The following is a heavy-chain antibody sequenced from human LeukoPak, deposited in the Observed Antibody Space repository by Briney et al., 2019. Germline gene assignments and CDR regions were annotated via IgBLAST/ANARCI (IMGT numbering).Heavy chain of an antibody. CDR3: AKGYSGWSTDY. Sequence: GGSLRLSCAASGFTFSNYGMYWVRQPPGKGLEWVAFIRDDGSNKYYADSVKGRFTISRDNSKNTLYLQMNGLRAEDTAVYYCAKGYSGWSTDYWGQGTLVTVSS. V-gene: IGHV3-30*02. D-gene: IGHD6-19*01. J-gene: IGHJ4*02. CDR1: GFTFSNYG. CDR2: IRDDGSNK.